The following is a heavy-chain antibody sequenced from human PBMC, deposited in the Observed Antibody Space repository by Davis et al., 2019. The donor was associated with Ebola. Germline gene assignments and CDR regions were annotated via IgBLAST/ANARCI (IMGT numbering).Heavy chain of an antibody. CDR1: GYTFTDYY. CDR3: ARGVDGFYGSGPYYYLDN. V-gene: IGHV1-46*01. D-gene: IGHD3-10*01. Sequence: AASVKVSCKASGYTFTDYYMHWVRQAPGQGLEWMGMINPNDGRTIYAQKFQGRVTVTRDTSTTTVYMDLSSLRSDDTAVYYCARGVDGFYGSGPYYYLDNWGQGTLVTVSS. CDR2: INPNDGRT. J-gene: IGHJ4*02.